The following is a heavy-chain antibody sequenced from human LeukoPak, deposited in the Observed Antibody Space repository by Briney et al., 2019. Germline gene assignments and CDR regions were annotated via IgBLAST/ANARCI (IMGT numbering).Heavy chain of an antibody. V-gene: IGHV3-74*01. CDR2: INSDGSST. D-gene: IGHD2-15*01. CDR1: GFTLSSYW. Sequence: GGSLSLSCAASGFTLSSYWRHWVGQAPGKGLVWVSRINSDGSSTSYPDSVKGRFTISRDNAKNTLYLQMNSLRAEDTAVYYCARDLECSGGSCYVLWGQGTLVTVSS. CDR3: ARDLECSGGSCYVL. J-gene: IGHJ4*02.